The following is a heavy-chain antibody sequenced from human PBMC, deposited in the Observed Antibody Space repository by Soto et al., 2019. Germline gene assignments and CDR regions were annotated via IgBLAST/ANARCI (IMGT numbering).Heavy chain of an antibody. Sequence: GGSLRLSCAASGFTFSSYSMNWVRQAPGKGLEWVSSTSSSSSYIYYADSVKGRFTISRDNAKNSLYLQMNSLRAEDTAVYYCARVPRAARYFDYWGQGTLVTVSS. D-gene: IGHD6-6*01. CDR3: ARVPRAARYFDY. V-gene: IGHV3-21*01. J-gene: IGHJ4*02. CDR2: TSSSSSYI. CDR1: GFTFSSYS.